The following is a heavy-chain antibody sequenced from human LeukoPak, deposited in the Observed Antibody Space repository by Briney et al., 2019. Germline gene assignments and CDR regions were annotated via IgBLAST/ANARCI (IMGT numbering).Heavy chain of an antibody. CDR3: AKGSGYDTDFDY. J-gene: IGHJ4*02. V-gene: IGHV3-30*18. D-gene: IGHD5-12*01. CDR1: GFTFSSYG. Sequence: GRSLRLPCAASGFTFSSYGMHWVRQAPGKGLEWVAVISYDGSNKYYADSVKGRFTISRDNSKNTLYLQMNSLRAEDTAVYYCAKGSGYDTDFDYWGQGTLVSVSS. CDR2: ISYDGSNK.